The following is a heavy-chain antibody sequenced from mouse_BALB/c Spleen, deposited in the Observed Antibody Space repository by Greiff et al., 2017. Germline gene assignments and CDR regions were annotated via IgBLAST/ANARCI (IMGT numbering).Heavy chain of an antibody. J-gene: IGHJ2*01. V-gene: IGHV5-4*02. D-gene: IGHD1-1*02. CDR3: AKGGLYYFDY. CDR2: ISDGGSYT. Sequence: VMLVESGGGLVKPGGSLKFSCAASGFTFSDYYMYWVRQTPEKRLEWVATISDGGSYTYYPHSVKGRITISRDNAKNNLYLQISSLKSEDTAMYYCAKGGLYYFDYWGQGTTLTVSS. CDR1: GFTFSDYY.